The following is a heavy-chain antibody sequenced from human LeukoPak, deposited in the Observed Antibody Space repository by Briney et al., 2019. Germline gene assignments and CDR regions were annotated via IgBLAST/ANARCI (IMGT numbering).Heavy chain of an antibody. V-gene: IGHV3-30-3*02. CDR3: AKTPRGDV. CDR2: ISYDGSNK. Sequence: PGGSLRLSCAASGFTFSSYAMHWVRQAPGKGLEWVAVISYDGSNKYYADSVKGRFTISRDNSKNTLYLQMNSLRAEDTAVYYCAKTPRGDVWGQGTTVTVSS. CDR1: GFTFSSYA. D-gene: IGHD3-10*01. J-gene: IGHJ6*02.